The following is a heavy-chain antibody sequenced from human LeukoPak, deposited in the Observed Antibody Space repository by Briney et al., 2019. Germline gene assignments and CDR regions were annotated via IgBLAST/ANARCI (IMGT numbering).Heavy chain of an antibody. D-gene: IGHD6-13*01. V-gene: IGHV3-74*01. CDR2: INSDGSST. CDR3: AKAGVLSSSWFDY. Sequence: SGGSLRLSCAASGFTFSSYWMHWVRQAPGKGLVWVSRINSDGSSTSYADSVKGRFTISRDNSKNTLYLQMNSLRAEDTAVYYCAKAGVLSSSWFDYWGQGTLVTVSS. CDR1: GFTFSSYW. J-gene: IGHJ4*02.